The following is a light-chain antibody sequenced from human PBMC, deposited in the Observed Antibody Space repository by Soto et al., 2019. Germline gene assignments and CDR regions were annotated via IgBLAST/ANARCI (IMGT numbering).Light chain of an antibody. J-gene: IGLJ1*01. CDR3: LLSYSGGRGV. CDR2: DTR. Sequence: QTVVTQEPSLTVSPGGTVTLTCGSSTGAVTSGHYPYWFQQKPGQAPRTLIYDTRNKHSWTPARFSGSLLGGKAALTLSGAQPEDEAEYYCLLSYSGGRGVFGTGTKLTVL. CDR1: TGAVTSGHY. V-gene: IGLV7-46*01.